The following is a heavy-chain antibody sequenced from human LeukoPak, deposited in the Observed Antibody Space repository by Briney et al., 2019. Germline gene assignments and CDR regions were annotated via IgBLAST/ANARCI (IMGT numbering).Heavy chain of an antibody. Sequence: ASVKVSCKASGGTFSSYSISWVRQAPGQGLEWMGGIIPIFGTANYAQKFQGRVTITADESTSTAYMELSSLRSEDTAVYYCARSMGSCSSTSCPFDYWGQGTLVTVSS. CDR2: IIPIFGTA. D-gene: IGHD2-2*01. CDR1: GGTFSSYS. J-gene: IGHJ4*02. CDR3: ARSMGSCSSTSCPFDY. V-gene: IGHV1-69*13.